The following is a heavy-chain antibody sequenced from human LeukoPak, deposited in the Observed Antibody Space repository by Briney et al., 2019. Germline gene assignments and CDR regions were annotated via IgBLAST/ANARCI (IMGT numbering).Heavy chain of an antibody. D-gene: IGHD1-26*01. CDR3: AVLSGRSQGDY. J-gene: IGHJ4*02. V-gene: IGHV3-21*01. Sequence: PGGSLRLSCAASGFTFSSYSMNWVRQAPGKGLEWVSTISGNSGSTYYADSVKGRFTISRDNAKNSLYLQMNSLRVEDTAVYYCAVLSGRSQGDYWGQGTLVTVSS. CDR2: ISGNSGST. CDR1: GFTFSSYS.